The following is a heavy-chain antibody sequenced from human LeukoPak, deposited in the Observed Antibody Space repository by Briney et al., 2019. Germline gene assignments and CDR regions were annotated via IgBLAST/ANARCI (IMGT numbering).Heavy chain of an antibody. Sequence: AETLCLTCTVSGGSISDYYWSWIRQPPGKGLEWVGYIYYTGSTNYNPSLKSRVTISADTSKNQFSLRLSSVTAADTAVYYCARTSGSYYLSPDYWGQGTLVTVSS. V-gene: IGHV4-59*08. CDR2: IYYTGST. CDR1: GGSISDYY. J-gene: IGHJ4*02. D-gene: IGHD1-26*01. CDR3: ARTSGSYYLSPDY.